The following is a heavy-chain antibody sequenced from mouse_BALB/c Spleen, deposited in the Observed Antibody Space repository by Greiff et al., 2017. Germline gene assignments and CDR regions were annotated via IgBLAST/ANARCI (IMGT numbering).Heavy chain of an antibody. Sequence: EVQLVESGGGLVQPGGSRKLSCAASGFTFSSFGMHWVRQAPEKGLEWVAYISSGSSTIYYADTVKGRFTISRDNPKNTLFLQMTSLRSEDTAMYYCARPSYYGSSYDYAMDYWGQGTSVTVSS. CDR2: ISSGSSTI. V-gene: IGHV5-17*02. CDR3: ARPSYYGSSYDYAMDY. J-gene: IGHJ4*01. D-gene: IGHD1-1*01. CDR1: GFTFSSFG.